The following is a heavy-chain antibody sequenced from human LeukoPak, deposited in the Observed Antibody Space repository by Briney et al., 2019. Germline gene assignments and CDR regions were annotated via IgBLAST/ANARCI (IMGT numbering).Heavy chain of an antibody. J-gene: IGHJ4*02. V-gene: IGHV4-39*07. D-gene: IGHD2-15*01. Sequence: SETLSLTCTVSGVSISSTNSYWGWIRQPPRTGLEWIGNIYSSGSTYYSPSLKSRVTISIDTSENQFSLKLTSVTAADTAVYYCARKREGPATGIDYWGQGTLVTVSS. CDR3: ARKREGPATGIDY. CDR1: GVSISSTNSY. CDR2: IYSSGST.